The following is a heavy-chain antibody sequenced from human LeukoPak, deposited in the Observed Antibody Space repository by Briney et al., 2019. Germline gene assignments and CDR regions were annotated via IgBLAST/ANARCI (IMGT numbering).Heavy chain of an antibody. CDR3: ARPHLGAANSWYFDL. CDR2: INHRGRN. CDR1: GGSFSDYY. V-gene: IGHV4-34*01. D-gene: IGHD6-25*01. J-gene: IGHJ2*01. Sequence: SETLSLTCAVYGGSFSDYYWTWLRQPPGRGLEWIGEINHRGRNNYSPSLTSRLTISVDTSKNQFSLKLSSVTAADTAVYYCARPHLGAANSWYFDLWGRGTLVTVSS.